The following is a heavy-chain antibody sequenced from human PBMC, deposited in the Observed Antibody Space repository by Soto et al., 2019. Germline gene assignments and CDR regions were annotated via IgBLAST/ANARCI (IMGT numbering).Heavy chain of an antibody. D-gene: IGHD2-15*01. CDR2: IKQDGSEK. Sequence: EVQLVESGGGLVQPGGSLRLSCAASEFTFSSYWMSWVRQAPGKGLEWVANIKQDGSEKYYVESVKGRFTISRDNAKYSLHPKLNSLRAEAAAVYYCVRDNLGCCSGGSFYWSAYFDSWGKGTLVTVSS. V-gene: IGHV3-7*04. J-gene: IGHJ4*02. CDR3: VRDNLGCCSGGSFYWSAYFDS. CDR1: EFTFSSYW.